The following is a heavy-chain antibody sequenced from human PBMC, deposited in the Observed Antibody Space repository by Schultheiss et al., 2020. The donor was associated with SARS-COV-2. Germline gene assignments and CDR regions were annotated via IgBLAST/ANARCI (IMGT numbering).Heavy chain of an antibody. J-gene: IGHJ4*02. CDR3: ARKDSSDLDY. V-gene: IGHV5-51*01. Sequence: GESLKISCKGSGYSFTSYWIGWVRQMPGKGLEWMGIIYPGDSDTRYSPSFQGQVTLSADKSINTAYLQWSSLKASDTAIYYCARKDSSDLDYWGQGTLVTVSS. CDR2: IYPGDSDT. D-gene: IGHD6-6*01. CDR1: GYSFTSYW.